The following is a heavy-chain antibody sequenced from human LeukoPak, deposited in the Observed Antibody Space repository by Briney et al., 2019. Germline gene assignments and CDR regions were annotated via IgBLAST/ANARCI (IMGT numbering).Heavy chain of an antibody. Sequence: PGGSLRLSCAASGFLFSNYGMHWVRQAPGKGLEWVAVISNDGKNKFYADSVKGRFTISRDNSKNTLYLQMNSLRAEDTAVYYCAKAPGMIVVVYYSAFDIWGQGTMVTVSS. J-gene: IGHJ3*02. D-gene: IGHD3-22*01. V-gene: IGHV3-30*18. CDR2: ISNDGKNK. CDR3: AKAPGMIVVVYYSAFDI. CDR1: GFLFSNYG.